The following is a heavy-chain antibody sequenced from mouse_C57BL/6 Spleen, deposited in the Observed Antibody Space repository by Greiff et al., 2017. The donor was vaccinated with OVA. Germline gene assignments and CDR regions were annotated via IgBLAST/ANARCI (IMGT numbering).Heavy chain of an antibody. V-gene: IGHV1-12*01. CDR1: GFTFTSYN. CDR3: ARGTTVEKGFDY. J-gene: IGHJ2*01. Sequence: QVQLQQSGAELVRPGASVKMSCKASGFTFTSYNMHWVKQTPRQGLEWIGAIYTGNGDNSYNQKFKGKATLTVDNSSSTAYMQLSSLTSEDSAVYFCARGTTVEKGFDYWGQGTTLTVSS. D-gene: IGHD1-1*01. CDR2: IYTGNGDN.